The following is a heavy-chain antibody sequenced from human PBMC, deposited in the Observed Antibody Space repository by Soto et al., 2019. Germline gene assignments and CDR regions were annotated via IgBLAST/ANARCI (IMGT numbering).Heavy chain of an antibody. J-gene: IGHJ5*02. Sequence: ASVKVSCKASGYTFTSYYMHWVRQAPGQGLEWMGIINPSGGSTSYAQKFQGRVTMTRDTSTSTVYMELSSLRSEDTAVYYCARGTLYYYDSSGPTGWFDPWGQGTLVTVSS. CDR3: ARGTLYYYDSSGPTGWFDP. CDR1: GYTFTSYY. V-gene: IGHV1-46*03. D-gene: IGHD3-22*01. CDR2: INPSGGST.